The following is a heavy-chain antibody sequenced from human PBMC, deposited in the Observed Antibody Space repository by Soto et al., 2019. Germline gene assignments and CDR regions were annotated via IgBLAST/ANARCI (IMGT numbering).Heavy chain of an antibody. Sequence: QVQLVQSGPEVKKPGSSVKVSCEASGGTFSNFAVNWVRQAPGQGLGWVGGIIPLFNVAKYAQKFEGRVTIVADDSTSTAYMDLSSLRSDDTAVYYCAASGSAVLGDAYKDTEGLEIWGQGTMVTVSS. V-gene: IGHV1-69*01. CDR3: AASGSAVLGDAYKDTEGLEI. CDR1: GGTFSNFA. CDR2: IIPLFNVA. J-gene: IGHJ3*02. D-gene: IGHD3-3*01.